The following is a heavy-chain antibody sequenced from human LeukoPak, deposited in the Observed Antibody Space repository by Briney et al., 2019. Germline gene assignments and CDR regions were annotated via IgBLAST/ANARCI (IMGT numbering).Heavy chain of an antibody. J-gene: IGHJ4*02. CDR1: GFTFSSYA. D-gene: IGHD5-24*01. V-gene: IGHV3-23*01. Sequence: GGSLRLSCAASGFTFSSYAMSWVRQAPGKGLELVSVISSSGGNTYYTDSVKGRFTVSRDISKNTLYLQMNSLRAEDTALYYCAKARRDGYNLFDYWGQGTLVTVSS. CDR3: AKARRDGYNLFDY. CDR2: ISSSGGNT.